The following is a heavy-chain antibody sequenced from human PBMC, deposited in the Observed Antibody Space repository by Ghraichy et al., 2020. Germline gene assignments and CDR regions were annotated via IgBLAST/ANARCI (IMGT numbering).Heavy chain of an antibody. D-gene: IGHD2-21*02. V-gene: IGHV3-74*01. J-gene: IGHJ4*02. CDR3: ARGKPSSCGGDCHSDY. Sequence: GGSLRLSCVASGFTFSIHWMHWVRQAPGKGLLWVARIDYDGTNRDYADSVKGRFTISRDNAKSTLYLQMNNLRIEDTAVYFCARGKPSSCGGDCHSDYWGQGTLVTVSS. CDR1: GFTFSIHW. CDR2: IDYDGTNR.